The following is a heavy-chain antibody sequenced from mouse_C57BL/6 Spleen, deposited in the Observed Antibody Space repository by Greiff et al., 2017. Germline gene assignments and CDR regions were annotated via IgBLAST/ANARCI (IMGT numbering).Heavy chain of an antibody. Sequence: DVKLVESEGGLVKPGSSMKLSCTASGFTFSDYYMAWVRQVPEKGLEWVANINYDGSSTYYLDYLKSRFIISRDNAKNILYLQMSSLKSEDTATYYCAREGHYYGSSYAMDYWGQGTSVTVSS. CDR3: AREGHYYGSSYAMDY. J-gene: IGHJ4*01. CDR1: GFTFSDYY. V-gene: IGHV5-16*01. D-gene: IGHD1-1*01. CDR2: INYDGSST.